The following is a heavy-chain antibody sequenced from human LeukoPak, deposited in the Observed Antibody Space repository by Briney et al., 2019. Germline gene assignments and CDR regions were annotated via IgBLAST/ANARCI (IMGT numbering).Heavy chain of an antibody. J-gene: IGHJ4*02. V-gene: IGHV4-4*07. CDR1: GGYIHTYY. Sequence: SETLSLTCTVSGGYIHTYYWAWIRQPAGKGLEWVGRANVGGHRDYNPSLKSRVSMSIDESANQFSLNLMSVTATDTAVYYCARDREHSYGSDFGHWGQGILVTVSA. CDR3: ARDREHSYGSDFGH. CDR2: ANVGGHR. D-gene: IGHD5-18*01.